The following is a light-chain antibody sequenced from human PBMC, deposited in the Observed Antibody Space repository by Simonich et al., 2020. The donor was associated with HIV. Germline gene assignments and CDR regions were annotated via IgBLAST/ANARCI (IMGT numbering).Light chain of an antibody. V-gene: IGLV2-14*01. CDR2: DVS. Sequence: QSALTQPASVSGSPGQSITISCSGTSSDVGGFNYVSWYQQHQGKAPKLMIYDVSTRPSGVSNRFSGSKSGNTASLTISGLQAEDEADYYCNSFTSTITFMLFCGGTKLTVL. CDR1: SSDVGGFNY. CDR3: NSFTSTITFML. J-gene: IGLJ3*02.